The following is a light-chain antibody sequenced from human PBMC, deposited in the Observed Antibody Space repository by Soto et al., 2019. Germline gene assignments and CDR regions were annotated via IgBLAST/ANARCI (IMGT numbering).Light chain of an antibody. V-gene: IGKV3-20*01. CDR2: GAS. J-gene: IGKJ2*02. CDR3: HQYGRSPWT. CDR1: QSVRSSY. Sequence: EIVLTQSPGTLSLSPGERATRSCRASQSVRSSYLAWYQQKPGQAPRLLIYGASSRATGSPDRFSGSGSGTDFTLTISSLEPEDFAVYYCHQYGRSPWTFGQGTKLEIK.